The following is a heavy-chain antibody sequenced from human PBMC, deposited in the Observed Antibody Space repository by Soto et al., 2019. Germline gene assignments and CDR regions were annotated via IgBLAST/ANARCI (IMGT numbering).Heavy chain of an antibody. D-gene: IGHD2-2*01. CDR2: IYSGGST. Sequence: GGSLSLSCAASGFSVSSSHMNWVRQAPGKGPEWVSVIYSGGSTYYAVSVKGRFTISRDNSKNTLYLQMNSLRAEDTAVYYCARDYLVVPHRVIDYWGQGTLVTVSS. CDR1: GFSVSSSH. V-gene: IGHV3-53*01. J-gene: IGHJ4*02. CDR3: ARDYLVVPHRVIDY.